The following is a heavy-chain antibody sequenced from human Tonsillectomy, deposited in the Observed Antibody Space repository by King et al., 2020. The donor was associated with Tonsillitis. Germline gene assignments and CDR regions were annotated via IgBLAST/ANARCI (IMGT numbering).Heavy chain of an antibody. V-gene: IGHV3-11*01. Sequence: VQLGESGGGFVKPGGALRLSCAASGFIFSNNHMNRIRQAPGKVLQWISFISPTGSHRIYADSVTGRFTVSRDNATKSLYLQMDSLRADDTAVYYCARVTTLDYGDYLDYWGQGTLVTVSS. CDR2: ISPTGSHR. D-gene: IGHD4-17*01. J-gene: IGHJ4*02. CDR3: ARVTTLDYGDYLDY. CDR1: GFIFSNNH.